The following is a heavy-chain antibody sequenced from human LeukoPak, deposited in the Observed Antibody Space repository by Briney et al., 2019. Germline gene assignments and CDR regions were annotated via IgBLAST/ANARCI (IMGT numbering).Heavy chain of an antibody. D-gene: IGHD4-17*01. Sequence: PSETLSFNCTGSGGSISSYYWGWIRQPAGQGLEWIGRIYTSGNTNYNPSLKSRVIMSVDTSKNHFSLNLSPVTASDTAVYYCAGEGGPGGDYGSIDSWGQGTLVTVSS. CDR1: GGSISSYY. J-gene: IGHJ4*02. V-gene: IGHV4-4*07. CDR3: AGEGGPGGDYGSIDS. CDR2: IYTSGNT.